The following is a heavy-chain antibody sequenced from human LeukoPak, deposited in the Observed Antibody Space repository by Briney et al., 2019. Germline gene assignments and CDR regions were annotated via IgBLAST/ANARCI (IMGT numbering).Heavy chain of an antibody. V-gene: IGHV5-51*01. Sequence: GESLKISCKGSGYSFTSYWIGWVRQMPGKGLEWMGIIYPGDSDTRYSPSFQGQVTISADKSISTAYPQWSSLKASDTAMYYCAIPTASNYYGMDVWGQGTTVTVSS. J-gene: IGHJ6*02. CDR1: GYSFTSYW. CDR2: IYPGDSDT. CDR3: AIPTASNYYGMDV. D-gene: IGHD4-17*01.